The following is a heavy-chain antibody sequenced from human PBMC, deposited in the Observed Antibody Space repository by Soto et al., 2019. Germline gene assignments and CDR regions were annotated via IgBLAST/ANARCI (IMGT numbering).Heavy chain of an antibody. CDR3: ARDLAGVVVAATHWYFDL. CDR2: ISAYNGNT. Sequence: QVQLVQSGAEVKKPGASVKVSCKASGYTFTSYGISWVRQAPGQGLEWMGWISAYNGNTNYAQKLQGRVTMTTDTSTSTAYMELRSLRSDDTAVYYCARDLAGVVVAATHWYFDLRGRGTLVTVSS. J-gene: IGHJ2*01. V-gene: IGHV1-18*01. CDR1: GYTFTSYG. D-gene: IGHD2-15*01.